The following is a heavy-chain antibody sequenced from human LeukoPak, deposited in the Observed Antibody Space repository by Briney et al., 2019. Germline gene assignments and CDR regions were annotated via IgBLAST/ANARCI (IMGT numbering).Heavy chain of an antibody. D-gene: IGHD6-6*01. J-gene: IGHJ4*02. CDR1: GGSISSYY. Sequence: PSETLSLTCTVSGGSISSYYWSWIRQPAGKGLEWIGRIYTSGSTNYYPSLKSRVTMSVDTSKNQFSLKLSSVTAADTAVYYCARDFLVSSSSFSYFDYWGQGTLVTVSS. CDR3: ARDFLVSSSSFSYFDY. V-gene: IGHV4-4*07. CDR2: IYTSGST.